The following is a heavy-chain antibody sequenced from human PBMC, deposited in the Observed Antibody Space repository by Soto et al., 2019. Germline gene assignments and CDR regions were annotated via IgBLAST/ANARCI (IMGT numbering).Heavy chain of an antibody. CDR1: GGTFSRYS. CDR2: VIPIFGIA. Sequence: QVQLVQSGAEVKKPGSSVKVSCKASGGTFSRYSITWVRQASGHGLEWIGRVIPIFGIASYAQKFQGRVTITADESTSTAYRELSSLISDDTAVYYCAREDRDRETGLVPAAIDGMDVWGQGTTVTVSS. D-gene: IGHD2-2*01. V-gene: IGHV1-69*08. J-gene: IGHJ6*02. CDR3: AREDRDRETGLVPAAIDGMDV.